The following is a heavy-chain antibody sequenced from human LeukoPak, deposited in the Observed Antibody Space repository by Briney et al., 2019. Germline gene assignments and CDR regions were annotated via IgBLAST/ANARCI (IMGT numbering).Heavy chain of an antibody. CDR3: ARDGWGFDY. Sequence: GASVKVSCKASGYMFTSYAVHWVRQAPGQRLEWMGWINGGNGNIEYSQEFQGRVTMTRDTSASTAYMELRSLRSEDMAVYYCARDGWGFDYWGQGTLVTVSS. CDR1: GYMFTSYA. V-gene: IGHV1-3*03. D-gene: IGHD7-27*01. CDR2: INGGNGNI. J-gene: IGHJ4*02.